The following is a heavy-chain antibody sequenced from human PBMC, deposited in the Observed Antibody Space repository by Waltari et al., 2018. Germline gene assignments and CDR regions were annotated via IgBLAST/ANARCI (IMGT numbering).Heavy chain of an antibody. V-gene: IGHV3-23*01. CDR2: ISGRGSTP. Sequence: EVQLLESGGGLVQPGGSLRLSCAASGFSFSGYAMNWVRQAPGKGLEWVSAISGRGSTPFYADSVKGRFTISRDNSKNTVFLQMNSLRAEETAVYYCAKAIKGYNSAWFDYWGQGTLVTVSS. CDR3: AKAIKGYNSAWFDY. J-gene: IGHJ5*01. CDR1: GFSFSGYA. D-gene: IGHD3-3*01.